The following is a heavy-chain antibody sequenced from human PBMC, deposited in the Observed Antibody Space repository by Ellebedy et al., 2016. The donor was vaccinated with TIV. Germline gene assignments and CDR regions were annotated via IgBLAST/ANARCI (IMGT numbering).Heavy chain of an antibody. CDR2: ISSSGGGT. CDR3: ARSGSGSLDY. V-gene: IGHV3-23*01. CDR1: GFTFSSFA. Sequence: PGGSLRLSCAASGFTFSSFAMNWVRQAPGKGLEWVSLISSSGGGTYFADSVKGRFTISIDNSKNTAYLEMNNMRGDDTARYFCARSGSGSLDYWGQGTLVTVSS. J-gene: IGHJ4*02. D-gene: IGHD3-10*01.